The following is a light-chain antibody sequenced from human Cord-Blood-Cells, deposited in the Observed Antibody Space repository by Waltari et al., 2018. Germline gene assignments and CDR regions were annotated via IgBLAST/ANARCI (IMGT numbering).Light chain of an antibody. CDR1: SSDVGSYNL. V-gene: IGLV2-23*01. J-gene: IGLJ3*02. CDR2: EGS. Sequence: QSALTQPASVSGSPGQSITISCTGTSSDVGSYNLVHCYQQHPGKAPKLMIYEGSKRPSGVANRFSGSKSGNTASLTISGLQAEDEADYYCCSYAGSSTLVFGGGTKLTVL. CDR3: CSYAGSSTLV.